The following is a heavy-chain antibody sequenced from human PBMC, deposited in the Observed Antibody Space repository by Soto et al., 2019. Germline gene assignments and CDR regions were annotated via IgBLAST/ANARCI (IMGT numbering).Heavy chain of an antibody. CDR1: GFTFSSYA. CDR2: ISGSGGST. CDR3: AKDHAAAGTRTLYY. J-gene: IGHJ4*02. D-gene: IGHD6-13*01. Sequence: PVGSLRLSCAASGFTFSSYAMSWVRQAPGKGLEWVSAISGSGGSTYYADSVKGRFTISRDNSKNTLYLQMNSLRAEDTAVYYCAKDHAAAGTRTLYYWGQGTLVTVSS. V-gene: IGHV3-23*01.